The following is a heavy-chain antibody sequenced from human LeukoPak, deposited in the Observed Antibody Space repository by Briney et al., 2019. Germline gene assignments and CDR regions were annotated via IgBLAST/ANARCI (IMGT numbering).Heavy chain of an antibody. CDR2: ISGSGGNT. Sequence: GGSLRLSCAASGFTFSSYAMSWVRQVPGKGLEWVSAISGSGGNTYYADSVKGRFTISRDNSKNTLYLQMNSLRAEDTAVYYCVFRNLSPLDAFDIWGQGTMVTVSS. J-gene: IGHJ3*02. V-gene: IGHV3-23*01. CDR1: GFTFSSYA. D-gene: IGHD3-3*01. CDR3: VFRNLSPLDAFDI.